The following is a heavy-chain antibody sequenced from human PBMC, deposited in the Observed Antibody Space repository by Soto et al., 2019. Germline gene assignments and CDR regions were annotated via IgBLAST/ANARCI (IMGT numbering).Heavy chain of an antibody. CDR1: GFTFSSYA. Sequence: EVQLLESGGGLVQPGGSLRLSCAASGFTFSSYAMSWVRQAPGKGLEWVSGISGSGGATYDADSVKGRFTISRDNSKNTVYLQMNSLRAEDTAVYYCARDRYCSGDSCYSEWAFDIWGQGTMVTVSS. V-gene: IGHV3-23*01. CDR2: ISGSGGAT. J-gene: IGHJ3*02. CDR3: ARDRYCSGDSCYSEWAFDI. D-gene: IGHD2-15*01.